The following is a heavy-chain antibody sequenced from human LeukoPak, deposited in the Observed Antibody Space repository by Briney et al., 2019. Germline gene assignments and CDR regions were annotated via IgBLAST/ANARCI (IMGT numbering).Heavy chain of an antibody. D-gene: IGHD3-22*01. CDR2: IYYSGST. V-gene: IGHV4-30-4*01. CDR3: ARDIYDSSGLDY. CDR1: GGSISSGDYY. Sequence: IPSQTLSLTCTVSGGSISSGDYYWSWIRQPPGKGLEWIGYIYYSGSTYYNPSLKSRVTISVDTSKNQLSLKLSSVTAADTAVYYCARDIYDSSGLDYWGQGTLVTVSS. J-gene: IGHJ4*02.